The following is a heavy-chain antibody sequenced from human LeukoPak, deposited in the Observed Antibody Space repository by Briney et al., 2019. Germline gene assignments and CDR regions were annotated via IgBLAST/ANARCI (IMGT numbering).Heavy chain of an antibody. J-gene: IGHJ4*02. Sequence: PSETLSLTCTVSGGSIISSNYYWAWIRQPPGKGLEWIGSIYYSGSTSYNPSLKSRVTISVDTSKNQFSLRLTSVTAADTAMYCARDRPGGNTGHSHDYWGQGTLVTVSS. V-gene: IGHV4-39*07. D-gene: IGHD4-23*01. CDR2: IYYSGST. CDR3: ARDRPGGNTGHSHDY. CDR1: GGSIISSNYY.